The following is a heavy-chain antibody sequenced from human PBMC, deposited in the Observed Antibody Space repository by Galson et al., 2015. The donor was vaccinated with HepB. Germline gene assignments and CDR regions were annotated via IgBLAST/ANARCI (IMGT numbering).Heavy chain of an antibody. D-gene: IGHD2-15*01. J-gene: IGHJ5*02. CDR3: ARGVYCSGGSCYSGNWFDP. Sequence: SVKVSCKASGYTFTGYYMHWMRQAPGQGLEWMGWINPNSGGTNYAQKFQGWVTMTRDTSISTAYMELSRLRSDDTAVYYCARGVYCSGGSCYSGNWFDPWGQGTLVTVSS. V-gene: IGHV1-2*04. CDR2: INPNSGGT. CDR1: GYTFTGYY.